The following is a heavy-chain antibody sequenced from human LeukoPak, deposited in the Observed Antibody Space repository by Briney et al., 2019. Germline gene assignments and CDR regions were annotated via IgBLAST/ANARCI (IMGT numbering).Heavy chain of an antibody. V-gene: IGHV3-7*01. J-gene: IGHJ4*02. CDR2: IKQDGSEK. D-gene: IGHD1-26*01. CDR3: ARDPSRAYSGSYGY. CDR1: GFTFSSYA. Sequence: PGGSLRLSCAASGFTFSSYAMHWVRQAPGKGLEWVANIKQDGSEKYYVDSVKGRFTISRDNAKNSLYLQMNSLRAEDTAVYYCARDPSRAYSGSYGYWGQGTLVTVSS.